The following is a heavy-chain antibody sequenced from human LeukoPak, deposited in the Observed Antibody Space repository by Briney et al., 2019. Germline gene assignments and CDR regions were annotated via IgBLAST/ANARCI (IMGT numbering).Heavy chain of an antibody. CDR2: IYHSGST. CDR1: GGSISSGGYY. Sequence: PSQTLSLTCTVSGGSISSGGYYWSWIRQPPGKGLEWIGYIYHSGSTYYNPSLKSRVTISVDRSKNQFSLKLSSVTAADTAVYYCARDRQRDPNSYGPRPFDIWGQGTMVTVSS. D-gene: IGHD5-18*01. V-gene: IGHV4-30-2*01. J-gene: IGHJ3*02. CDR3: ARDRQRDPNSYGPRPFDI.